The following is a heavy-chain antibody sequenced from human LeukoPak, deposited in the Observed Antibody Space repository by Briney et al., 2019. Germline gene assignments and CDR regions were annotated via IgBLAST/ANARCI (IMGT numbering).Heavy chain of an antibody. Sequence: PSETLSLTCAVYGGSFSRYYWSWIRQPPGKGLEWIGEINRSGSTNYNPSLKSRVTISVDTSKNQFSLKLSSVTAADTAVYYCARRIRQWLVWWFDPWGQGTLVTVSS. CDR3: ARRIRQWLVWWFDP. V-gene: IGHV4-34*01. CDR1: GGSFSRYY. J-gene: IGHJ5*02. CDR2: INRSGST. D-gene: IGHD6-19*01.